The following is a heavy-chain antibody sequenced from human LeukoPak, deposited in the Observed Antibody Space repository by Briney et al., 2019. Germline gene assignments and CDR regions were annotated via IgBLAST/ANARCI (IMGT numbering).Heavy chain of an antibody. D-gene: IGHD3-3*01. CDR1: GYTFTSYY. CDR3: ARIGLRFLEWLLSDGDDAFDI. J-gene: IGHJ3*02. CDR2: INPSGGST. V-gene: IGHV1-46*01. Sequence: ASVKVSCKASGYTFTSYYMHWVRQAPGQGLEWMGIINPSGGSTSYAQKFQGRVTMTRDTSTSTVYMELRSLRSDDTAVYYCARIGLRFLEWLLSDGDDAFDIWGQGTMVTVSS.